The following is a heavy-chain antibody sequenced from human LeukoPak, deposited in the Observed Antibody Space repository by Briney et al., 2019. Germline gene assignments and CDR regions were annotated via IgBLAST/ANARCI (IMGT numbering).Heavy chain of an antibody. D-gene: IGHD6-13*01. Sequence: SQTLSVTCATSGDSVSSNTPAWNWIRQSPSRGLEWLGRTYYRSKWYNDYAVSVRSRITINPDTAKNQFSLQLNSVTPEDTAVYYCARQQRGAFDYWGQGTLVTVSS. V-gene: IGHV6-1*01. CDR3: ARQQRGAFDY. J-gene: IGHJ4*02. CDR2: TYYRSKWYN. CDR1: GDSVSSNTPA.